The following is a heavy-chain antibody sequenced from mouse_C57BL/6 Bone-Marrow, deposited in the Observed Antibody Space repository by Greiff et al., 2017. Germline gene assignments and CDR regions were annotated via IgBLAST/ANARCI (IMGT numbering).Heavy chain of an antibody. CDR1: GYTFTSYW. J-gene: IGHJ3*01. D-gene: IGHD2-12*01. CDR2: IDPNSGGT. CDR3: ARGFYREFAY. V-gene: IGHV1-72*01. Sequence: VQLQQSGAELVKPGASVKLSCKASGYTFTSYWLHWVKQRPGRGLEWIGRIDPNSGGTKYNEKFKSKATLTVDKPSSTAYMPLSSLTSEDSAVYYCARGFYREFAYWGQGTLVTGSA.